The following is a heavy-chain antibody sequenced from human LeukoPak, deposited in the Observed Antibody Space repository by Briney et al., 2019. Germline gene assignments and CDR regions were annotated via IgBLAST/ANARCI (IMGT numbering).Heavy chain of an antibody. CDR1: GFTFSSYW. CDR3: AREDMVRGVIEFDY. D-gene: IGHD3-10*01. CDR2: INSDGSST. V-gene: IGHV3-74*01. J-gene: IGHJ4*02. Sequence: RGSLRLSCAASGFTFSSYWMHWVRQAPGKGLVWVSRINSDGSSTSYADSVKGRFTISRDNAKNTLYLQMNSLRAEDTAVYYCAREDMVRGVIEFDYWGQATPATVSS.